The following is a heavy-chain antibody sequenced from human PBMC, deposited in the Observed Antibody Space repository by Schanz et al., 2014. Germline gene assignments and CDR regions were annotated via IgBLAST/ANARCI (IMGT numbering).Heavy chain of an antibody. D-gene: IGHD3-10*01. CDR1: GFTFTTYA. CDR3: ARDQYYFGSGNPFDI. CDR2: ISGSGGST. V-gene: IGHV3-23*01. Sequence: EVQLLESGGGLVQPGGSLRLSCTVSGFTFTTYAMSWVRQAPGKGLEWVSAISGSGGSTYYADSVKGRFIISRDNSKNNSKNTLYLLLNSLRAEDTAVYYCARDQYYFGSGNPFDIWGQGTMVTVSS. J-gene: IGHJ3*02.